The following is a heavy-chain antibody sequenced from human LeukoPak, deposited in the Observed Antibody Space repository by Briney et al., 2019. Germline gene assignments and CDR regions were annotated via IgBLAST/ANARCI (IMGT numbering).Heavy chain of an antibody. V-gene: IGHV3-23*01. CDR3: ARDKSSSFDY. CDR2: ISADSATT. D-gene: IGHD6-13*01. J-gene: IGHJ4*02. CDR1: GFNFGSYS. Sequence: GGSLRLSCAASGFNFGSYSMTWVRQAPGKGLEWVSVISADSATTFYADSVKGRFTISRDNFKNTFYLQMNSLRAEGTAVYYCARDKSSSFDYWGQGTLVTVSS.